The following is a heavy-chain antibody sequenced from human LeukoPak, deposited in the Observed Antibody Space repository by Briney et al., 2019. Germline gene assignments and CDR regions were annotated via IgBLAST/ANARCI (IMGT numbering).Heavy chain of an antibody. Sequence: SETLSLTCTVSGGSISSSSYYWGWIRQPPGKGLEWIGSIYYYGSTYYNPSLKSRVTISVDTSKNQFSLKLSSVTAADTAVYYCARHKPSSRSSSWLVLDARAYPRQQRTFDPWGQGTLVTVSS. D-gene: IGHD6-13*01. J-gene: IGHJ5*02. CDR3: ARHKPSSRSSSWLVLDARAYPRQQRTFDP. V-gene: IGHV4-39*01. CDR1: GGSISSSSYY. CDR2: IYYYGST.